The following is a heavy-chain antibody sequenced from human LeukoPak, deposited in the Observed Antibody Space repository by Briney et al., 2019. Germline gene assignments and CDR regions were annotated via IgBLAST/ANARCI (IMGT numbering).Heavy chain of an antibody. J-gene: IGHJ4*02. Sequence: GGSLRLSCAASGFTFSSYAMSWVRQAPGKGLEGVSIIYSGRATYNADFVEGRFTISRHNSKNTLYLEMNHLSPADTAVYYCARDRRYYHDTGGQFDYWGQGTLVTVSS. CDR2: IYSGRAT. V-gene: IGHV3-23*03. D-gene: IGHD3-22*01. CDR1: GFTFSSYA. CDR3: ARDRRYYHDTGGQFDY.